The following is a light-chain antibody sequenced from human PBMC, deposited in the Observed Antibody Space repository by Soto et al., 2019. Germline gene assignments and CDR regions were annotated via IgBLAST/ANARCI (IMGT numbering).Light chain of an antibody. CDR1: QSVSSY. V-gene: IGKV3-11*01. Sequence: EIVLTQSPATLSLSPGERATLSCRASQSVSSYLAWYQQKPGQAPRLLIYDASNRATGIPARFSGSGSGTEFTLTISSLEPDDFAVYYCQQRSNWPRTFGLGTKVEIK. CDR3: QQRSNWPRT. CDR2: DAS. J-gene: IGKJ1*01.